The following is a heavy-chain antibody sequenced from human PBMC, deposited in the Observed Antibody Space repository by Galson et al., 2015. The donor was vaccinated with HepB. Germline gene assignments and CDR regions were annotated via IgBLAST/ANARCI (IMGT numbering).Heavy chain of an antibody. V-gene: IGHV3-30*04. CDR2: ISYDGRNK. CDR1: RFTFSDYA. J-gene: IGHJ6*02. D-gene: IGHD3-3*01. CDR3: ARPYCSYSGCFDFWSGSSTNGLDV. Sequence: SLRLSCAASRFTFSDYAIHWVRQTPGKGLEWVAVISYDGRNKYYADSVKGRFTISRDNSKNTLFLQMNSLSDEDTAVYYCARPYCSYSGCFDFWSGSSTNGLDVWGQGTTVTVSS.